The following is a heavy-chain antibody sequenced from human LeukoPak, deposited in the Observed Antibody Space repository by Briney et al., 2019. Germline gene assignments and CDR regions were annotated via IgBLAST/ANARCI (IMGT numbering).Heavy chain of an antibody. D-gene: IGHD3-9*01. Sequence: PSETLSLTCTASGGSISSSSYYWGWIRQPPGKGLEWIGSIYYSGSTYYNPSLKSRVTIPVDTSKNQFSLKLSSVTAADTAVYYCARANSYYDILTGYMSNWFDPWGQGTLVTVSS. J-gene: IGHJ5*02. CDR3: ARANSYYDILTGYMSNWFDP. CDR1: GGSISSSSYY. CDR2: IYYSGST. V-gene: IGHV4-39*07.